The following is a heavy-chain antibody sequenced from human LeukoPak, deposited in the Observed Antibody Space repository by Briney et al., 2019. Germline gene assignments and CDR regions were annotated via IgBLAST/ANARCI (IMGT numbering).Heavy chain of an antibody. CDR1: GFTFSTNT. CDR3: ARDAGYVRFDF. V-gene: IGHV3-64*01. J-gene: IGHJ4*02. CDR2: ISGNGGSR. Sequence: GGSLRLSCAASGFTFSTNTMHWVRQAPGKGLEYVSSISGNGGSREYANSVKGRFTISRDNSRNTLYLQMGSLRAEDMAVYYCARDAGYVRFDFWGQGTLATVSS. D-gene: IGHD5-18*01.